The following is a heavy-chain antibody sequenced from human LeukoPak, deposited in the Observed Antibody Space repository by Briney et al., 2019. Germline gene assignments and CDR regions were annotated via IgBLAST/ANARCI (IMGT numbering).Heavy chain of an antibody. CDR3: AKDLKPYGFPPGY. Sequence: PSETLSLTCTVSGGSISSSSYYWGWIRQPPGKGLEWIGSIYYSGSTYYNPSLKSRVTISVDTSKNQFSLKLSSVTAADTAVYYCAKDLKPYGFPPGYWGQGTLVTVSS. D-gene: IGHD4-17*01. J-gene: IGHJ4*02. V-gene: IGHV4-39*07. CDR2: IYYSGST. CDR1: GGSISSSSYY.